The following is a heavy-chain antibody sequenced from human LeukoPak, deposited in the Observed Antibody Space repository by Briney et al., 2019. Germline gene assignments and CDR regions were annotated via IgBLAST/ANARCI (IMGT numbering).Heavy chain of an antibody. Sequence: SETLSLTCSVSGASMRTYYWGWVRQTPGKGLELIGYISDTGSTNYNPSLKSRVTISVDTSKSLFSLRLTSATAADTAGYYCPRDGDSGDFVGAFDVWGQGTLVTVSS. D-gene: IGHD4-17*01. CDR1: GASMRTYY. CDR2: ISDTGST. J-gene: IGHJ3*01. CDR3: PRDGDSGDFVGAFDV. V-gene: IGHV4-59*01.